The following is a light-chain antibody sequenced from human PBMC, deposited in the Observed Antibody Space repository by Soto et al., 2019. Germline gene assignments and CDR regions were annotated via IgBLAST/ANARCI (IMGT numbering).Light chain of an antibody. CDR2: DAS. J-gene: IGKJ5*01. V-gene: IGKV1-5*01. CDR1: QSISSW. Sequence: IQMTQSPSTLSASVGDRVTITCRASQSISSWLAWYQQKPGKAPKLLIYDASTLESGVPSRFSGSGSGTEFPLTISSLQPDDFATYYCQQYGTSPITFGQGTRLEIK. CDR3: QQYGTSPIT.